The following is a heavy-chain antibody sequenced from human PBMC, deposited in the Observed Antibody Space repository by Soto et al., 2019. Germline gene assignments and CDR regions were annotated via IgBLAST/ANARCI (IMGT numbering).Heavy chain of an antibody. Sequence: QVQLQQWGAGLLKPSETLSLTCAVYGGSFSGYYWSWIRQPPGKGLEWIGEINDRGSTTYNTPLMSRATITVDTSENQFSLKLSSVTAADAAVYYCARGRGIFGEVTPFDYWGQGTLVTVSS. D-gene: IGHD3-3*01. J-gene: IGHJ4*02. CDR1: GGSFSGYY. CDR3: ARGRGIFGEVTPFDY. CDR2: INDRGST. V-gene: IGHV4-34*01.